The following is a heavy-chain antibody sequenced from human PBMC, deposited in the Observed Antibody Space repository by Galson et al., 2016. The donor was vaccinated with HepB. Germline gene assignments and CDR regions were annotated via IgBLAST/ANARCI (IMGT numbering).Heavy chain of an antibody. D-gene: IGHD5-18*01. CDR1: EFTSSSYG. J-gene: IGHJ3*01. CDR3: ARLNSSGYSLVDAFGV. CDR2: ISSGSSTI. V-gene: IGHV3-48*04. Sequence: SLRLSCAASEFTSSSYGMNWVRQAPGKGLEWISYISSGSSTIYYADSVQGRFTVSIDNAKNSLYLQMNSLRAEDTAVYYCARLNSSGYSLVDAFGVWGQGTMVTVSS.